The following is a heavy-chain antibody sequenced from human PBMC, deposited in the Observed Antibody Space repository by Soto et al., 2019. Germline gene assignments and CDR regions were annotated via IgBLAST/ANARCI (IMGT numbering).Heavy chain of an antibody. CDR3: AKSERITIFGVAIVGGYYYGMDV. CDR2: IKQDGSEK. Sequence: PVGSLRLSCAASGFTFSSYWMSWVRQAPGKGLEWVANIKQDGSEKYYVDSVKGRFTISRDNAKNSLYLQMNSLRAEDTAVYYCAKSERITIFGVAIVGGYYYGMDVWGQGTTVTVSS. J-gene: IGHJ6*02. CDR1: GFTFSSYW. V-gene: IGHV3-7*01. D-gene: IGHD3-3*01.